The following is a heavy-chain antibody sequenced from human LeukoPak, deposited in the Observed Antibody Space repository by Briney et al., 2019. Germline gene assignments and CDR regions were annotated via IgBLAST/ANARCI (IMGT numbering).Heavy chain of an antibody. D-gene: IGHD2-2*01. CDR1: GYTFTSYD. V-gene: IGHV1-18*01. Sequence: ASVKVSCKASGYTFTSYDISWVRQAPGQGLEWMGWISAYNGNTNYAQKLQGRVTMTTDTSTSTAYMELRSLRSDDTAVYYCARDPGRYCSSTSCDYFDYWGQGTLVTVSS. CDR2: ISAYNGNT. CDR3: ARDPGRYCSSTSCDYFDY. J-gene: IGHJ4*02.